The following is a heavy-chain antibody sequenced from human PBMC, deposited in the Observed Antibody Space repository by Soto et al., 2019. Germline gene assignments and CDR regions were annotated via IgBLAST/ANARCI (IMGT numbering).Heavy chain of an antibody. CDR1: GYTFTSYG. V-gene: IGHV1-18*01. CDR2: ISAYNGNT. Sequence: ASVKVSCKASGYTFTSYGISWVRQAPGQGLEWIGWISAYNGNTNYAQKLQGRVTMTTDTSTSTAYMELRSLRSDDTAVYYCARERTYYGSWNNKVAVDYCCQGTLVTVPS. D-gene: IGHD3-10*01. J-gene: IGHJ4*02. CDR3: ARERTYYGSWNNKVAVDY.